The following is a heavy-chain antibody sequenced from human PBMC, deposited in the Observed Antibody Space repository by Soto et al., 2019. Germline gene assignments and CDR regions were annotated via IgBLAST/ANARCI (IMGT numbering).Heavy chain of an antibody. CDR2: ISGTGGST. V-gene: IGHV3-23*01. CDR1: GFTFSNFA. Sequence: PGGSLRLSCADSGFTFSNFAMSWVRQAPGKRVEWVSTISGTGGSTYYADSVKGRFTVSRDNAKNTLSLQVTSLRAEDTAVYYCAKELYSWNPTGPDYWGQGTLVTVSS. CDR3: AKELYSWNPTGPDY. J-gene: IGHJ4*02. D-gene: IGHD1-20*01.